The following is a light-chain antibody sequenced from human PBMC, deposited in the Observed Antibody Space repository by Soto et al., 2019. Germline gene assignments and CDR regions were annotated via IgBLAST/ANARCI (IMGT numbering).Light chain of an antibody. J-gene: IGKJ5*01. Sequence: EIVMTQSPATLFVSPGDRAILSGRAGQGATTNFAWYQQKSGQSPRLLIYDVSQRATGVPARFSGTGSETDFTLTISGLQSEDSAVYFCQQYNHWPISFGQGTQLDIK. CDR2: DVS. CDR1: QGATTN. CDR3: QQYNHWPIS. V-gene: IGKV3-15*01.